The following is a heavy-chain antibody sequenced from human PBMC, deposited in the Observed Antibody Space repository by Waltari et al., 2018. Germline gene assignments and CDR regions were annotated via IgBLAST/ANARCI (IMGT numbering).Heavy chain of an antibody. J-gene: IGHJ4*02. Sequence: EVQLVESGGGLVQPGGSLRLSCAASGFTFSSYEMNWVRQAPGKGLELVSHISSSGSTIYYADSVKGRFTISRDNAKNSLYLQMNSLRAEDTAVYYCARGDNWGFDYWGQGTLVTVSS. D-gene: IGHD7-27*01. CDR3: ARGDNWGFDY. CDR2: ISSSGSTI. V-gene: IGHV3-48*03. CDR1: GFTFSSYE.